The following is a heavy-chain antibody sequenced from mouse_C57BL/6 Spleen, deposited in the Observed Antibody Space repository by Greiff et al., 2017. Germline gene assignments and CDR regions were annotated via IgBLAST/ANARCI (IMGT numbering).Heavy chain of an antibody. D-gene: IGHD4-1*01. CDR2: IDPETGGT. V-gene: IGHV1-15*01. CDR3: TRRRELGRFDY. CDR1: GYTFTDYE. J-gene: IGHJ2*01. Sequence: VQLQQSGAELVRPGASVTLSCKASGYTFTDYEMHWVKQTPVHGLEWIGAIDPETGGTAYNQKFKGKAILTADKSSSTAYMELRSLTSEDSAVYYCTRRRELGRFDYWGQGTTLTVSS.